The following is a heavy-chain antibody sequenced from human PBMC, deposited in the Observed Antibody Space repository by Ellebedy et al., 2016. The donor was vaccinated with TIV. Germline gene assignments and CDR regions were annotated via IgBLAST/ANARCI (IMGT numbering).Heavy chain of an antibody. CDR1: GYSFTKHW. CDR2: IYPDDSDA. Sequence: GESLKISXKTSGYSFTKHWIAWVRQMPGKGLEWMGFIYPDDSDARYSPSFRGQVTISSDKSINTAYLQWSGLKAPDTAMYYCARLRDALADEIDYWGQGTLVTVSS. J-gene: IGHJ4*02. V-gene: IGHV5-51*01. D-gene: IGHD6-19*01. CDR3: ARLRDALADEIDY.